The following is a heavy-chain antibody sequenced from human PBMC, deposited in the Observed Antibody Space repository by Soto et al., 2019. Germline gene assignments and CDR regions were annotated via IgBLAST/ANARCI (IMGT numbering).Heavy chain of an antibody. J-gene: IGHJ6*02. CDR1: GFTFSSYA. CDR2: ISYDGSNK. CDR3: ARDQCSGGSCYSGYYYYYGMDV. Sequence: GGSLRLSCAASGFTFSSYAMHWVRQAPGKGLEWVAVISYDGSNKYYADSVKGRFTISRDNSKNTLYLQMNSLRAEDTAVDYCARDQCSGGSCYSGYYYYYGMDVWGQGTTVTVSS. D-gene: IGHD2-15*01. V-gene: IGHV3-30-3*01.